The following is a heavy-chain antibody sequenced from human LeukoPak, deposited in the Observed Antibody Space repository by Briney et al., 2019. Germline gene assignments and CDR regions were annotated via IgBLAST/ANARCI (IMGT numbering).Heavy chain of an antibody. CDR1: GGTFSSYA. J-gene: IGHJ3*02. CDR3: ATTISPQDAFDI. V-gene: IGHV1-69*13. D-gene: IGHD1-1*01. Sequence: GASVKVSCKASGGTFSSYAISWVRQAPGHGLEWMGGIIPIFGTANYAQKFQGRVTITADESTSTAYMELSSLRSEDTAVYYCATTISPQDAFDIWGQGTMVTVSS. CDR2: IIPIFGTA.